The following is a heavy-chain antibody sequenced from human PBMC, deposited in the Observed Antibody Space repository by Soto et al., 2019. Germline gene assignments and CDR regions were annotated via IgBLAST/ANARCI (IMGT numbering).Heavy chain of an antibody. J-gene: IGHJ6*02. CDR2: IYYSGST. CDR1: GGSMSSYY. CDR3: ARQMRGATIANYHDGMDV. Sequence: QVQLQELGPGLVKPSETLSITCTVSGGSMSSYYWSWIRQPPGKGLEWIGYIYYSGSTNYNPSLKSRVTISVDTSENQFSLKLSSVTAADTAVYYCARQMRGATIANYHDGMDVWGQGTTVTVSS. V-gene: IGHV4-59*01. D-gene: IGHD1-1*01.